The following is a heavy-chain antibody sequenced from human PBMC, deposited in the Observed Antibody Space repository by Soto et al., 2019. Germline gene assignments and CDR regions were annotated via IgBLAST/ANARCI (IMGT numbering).Heavy chain of an antibody. CDR2: ISAYNGNT. CDR3: XXDXPXXXSGWQQFDY. Sequence: QVQLVQSGAEVKKPGASVKVSCKASGYTFTSYGISWVRQAPGXGLEWMGWISAYNGNTNYAQKLQGRVTMTTDTXXXXXXXEXXXXXXXXXXXXXXXXDXPXXXSGWQQFDYWGQGTLVTVSS. CDR1: GYTFTSYG. D-gene: IGHD6-19*01. J-gene: IGHJ4*02. V-gene: IGHV1-18*01.